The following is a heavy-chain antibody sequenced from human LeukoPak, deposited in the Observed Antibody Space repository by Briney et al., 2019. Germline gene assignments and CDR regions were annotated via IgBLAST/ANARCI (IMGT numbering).Heavy chain of an antibody. Sequence: ASVKDSCKASGYTFTSYGISWVRQAPGQGLEWMGWISAYNGYTDYAQKFQFRVTMTTDTSTSTAYMELRSLRSDDTAVYYCARDKAVTTEVTQHFQHWGQGTLVTVSS. D-gene: IGHD4-23*01. CDR2: ISAYNGYT. J-gene: IGHJ1*01. CDR1: GYTFTSYG. V-gene: IGHV1-18*01. CDR3: ARDKAVTTEVTQHFQH.